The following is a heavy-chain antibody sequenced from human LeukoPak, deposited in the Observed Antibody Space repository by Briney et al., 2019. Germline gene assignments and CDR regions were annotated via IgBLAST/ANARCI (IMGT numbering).Heavy chain of an antibody. CDR2: ISWNSGSI. CDR1: GFTFDDYA. Sequence: PGGSLRLSCAASGFTFDDYAMHWVRQAPGKGLEWVSGISWNSGSIGYADSVKGRFTISRDNAKNSLYLHMNSLRAEDTALYYCAKDIGYDIVVVVAAMDYWGQGTLVTVSS. CDR3: AKDIGYDIVVVVAAMDY. D-gene: IGHD2-15*01. J-gene: IGHJ4*02. V-gene: IGHV3-9*01.